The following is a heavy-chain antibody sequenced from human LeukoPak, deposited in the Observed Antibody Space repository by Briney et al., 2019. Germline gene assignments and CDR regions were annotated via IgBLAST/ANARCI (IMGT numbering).Heavy chain of an antibody. CDR3: ARYRRFLEWSSRSEYFQH. J-gene: IGHJ1*01. Sequence: SETLSLTCAVYGGSFSGYYWSWIRQPPGKGLEWIGEINHSGSTNYNPSLKSRVTISVDTSKNQFSLKLSSVTAADTAVYYCARYRRFLEWSSRSEYFQHWGQGTLVTVSS. D-gene: IGHD3-3*01. CDR2: INHSGST. CDR1: GGSFSGYY. V-gene: IGHV4-34*01.